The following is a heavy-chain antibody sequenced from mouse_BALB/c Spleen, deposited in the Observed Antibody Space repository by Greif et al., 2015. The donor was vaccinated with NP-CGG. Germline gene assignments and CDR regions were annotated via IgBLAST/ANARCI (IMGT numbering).Heavy chain of an antibody. Sequence: QVQLQQSGAELVKPGASVKLSCKASGYTFTSYYMYWVKQRPGQGLEWIGEINPSNGGTNFNEKFKSKATLTVDKSSSTAYMQLSGLTSEDSAVYYCTRRGYYAMDYWGQGTSVTVSS. CDR3: TRRGYYAMDY. CDR2: INPSNGGT. CDR1: GYTFTSYY. V-gene: IGHV1S81*02. J-gene: IGHJ4*01.